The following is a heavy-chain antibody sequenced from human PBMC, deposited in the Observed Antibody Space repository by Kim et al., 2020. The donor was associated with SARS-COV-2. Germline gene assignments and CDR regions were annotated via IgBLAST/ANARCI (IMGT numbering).Heavy chain of an antibody. CDR3: AKGGFTVTTPFDY. CDR2: ISYDGSNK. J-gene: IGHJ4*02. CDR1: GFTFSSYG. D-gene: IGHD4-17*01. V-gene: IGHV3-30*18. Sequence: GGSLRLSCAASGFTFSSYGMHWVRQAPGKGLEWVAVISYDGSNKYYADSVKGRFTISRDNSKNTLYLQMNSLRAEDTAVYYCAKGGFTVTTPFDYWGQGT.